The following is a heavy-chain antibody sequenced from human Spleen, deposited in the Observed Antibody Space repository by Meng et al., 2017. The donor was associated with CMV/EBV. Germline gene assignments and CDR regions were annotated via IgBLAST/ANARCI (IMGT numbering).Heavy chain of an antibody. D-gene: IGHD3-3*01. CDR2: INPNRATT. J-gene: IGHJ4*02. Sequence: AGYTFTDYYLHWVRQAPGQGPEWMGWINPNRATTKYAQKFQGRVTMTRDTSSSTAYMELSRLRSDDTAVYFCARDLIFGVVTLDYWGQGTLVTVSS. CDR3: ARDLIFGVVTLDY. CDR1: GYTFTDYY. V-gene: IGHV1-2*02.